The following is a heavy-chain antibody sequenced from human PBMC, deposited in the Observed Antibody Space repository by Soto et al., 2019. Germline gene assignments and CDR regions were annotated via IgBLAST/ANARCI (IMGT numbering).Heavy chain of an antibody. J-gene: IGHJ6*02. CDR1: GFTFSLFT. CDR3: ARGNLDV. D-gene: IGHD1-7*01. CDR2: VSTDVNNK. Sequence: QVQLRESGGGVVQPGRSLRLSCAASGFTFSLFTLHWVRQPPGKGLDWVAVVSTDVNNKFYASSVKGRFTISRDNSKNTMYLQMNNLSPEDTAVYYCARGNLDVWGRGTTVTVSS. V-gene: IGHV3-30-3*01.